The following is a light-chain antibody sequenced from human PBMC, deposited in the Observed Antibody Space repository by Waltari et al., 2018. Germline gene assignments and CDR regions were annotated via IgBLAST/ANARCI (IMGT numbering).Light chain of an antibody. V-gene: IGKV1-13*02. J-gene: IGKJ4*01. CDR2: DAS. Sequence: AVQLTQSPSSLSASVGDRVTITCRACQAISSALAWYQQKPGKAPNLLIYDASNLESGVPSRFSGSGSGTHFTLTISSLQPADFATYYCQQLHSYPVTFGGGTKVEIK. CDR1: QAISSA. CDR3: QQLHSYPVT.